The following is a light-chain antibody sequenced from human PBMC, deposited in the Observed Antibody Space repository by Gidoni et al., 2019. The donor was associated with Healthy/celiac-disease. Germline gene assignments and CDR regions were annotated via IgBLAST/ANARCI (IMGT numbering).Light chain of an antibody. CDR2: GAS. Sequence: EIVLTQSPCPLSLSPGDRATLSCRASQSVSSNYLPWYQQKPDQAPLLLIYGASSRATGIPDRFSGSGSGTDFILIISRLEAEDFAVYYCQQYGSSLLTFGGGTKVEIK. CDR1: QSVSSNY. J-gene: IGKJ4*01. V-gene: IGKV3-20*01. CDR3: QQYGSSLLT.